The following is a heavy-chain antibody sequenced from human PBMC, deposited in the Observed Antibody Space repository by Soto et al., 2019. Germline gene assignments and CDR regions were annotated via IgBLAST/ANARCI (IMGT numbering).Heavy chain of an antibody. J-gene: IGHJ6*04. CDR1: GFTFSSCA. CDR2: ISGGGDNT. CDR3: AKAIKRIYYYGMDV. Sequence: GGSLRLSCAASGFTFSSCAMTWVRQAPGKGLEWVSAISGGGDNTYNADSVKGRFTISRDNAKNTVYLQMNSLRAEDTAIYYCAKAIKRIYYYGMDVWGKGTSVTV. V-gene: IGHV3-23*01.